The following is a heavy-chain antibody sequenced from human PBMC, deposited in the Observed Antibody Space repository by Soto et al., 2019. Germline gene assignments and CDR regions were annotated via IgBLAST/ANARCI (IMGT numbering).Heavy chain of an antibody. CDR3: ARILDTAGMDV. V-gene: IGHV3-33*01. J-gene: IGHJ6*02. D-gene: IGHD5-18*01. Sequence: QVQLVESGGGVVQPGRSLRLSCAASGFTFTNYGMHWVRQAPGKGLEWVAVIWFDGSTKYYADSAKGRFAISRDNSKNTLYLQMNSLRAEDTAVYYCARILDTAGMDVWGQGTTVTVSS. CDR2: IWFDGSTK. CDR1: GFTFTNYG.